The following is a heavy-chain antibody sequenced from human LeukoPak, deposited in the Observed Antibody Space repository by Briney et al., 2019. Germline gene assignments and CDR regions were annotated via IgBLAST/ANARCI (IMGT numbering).Heavy chain of an antibody. Sequence: GSSVKVSCKASGGTFSSYAINWVRQAPGQGLEWMGRIISLLGVTNYVPKFQDRLTITAGKSAGTAYMELNSLTSEDTAIYYCASEPSRLDNWDGDSWGQGTLVTVSS. CDR2: IISLLGVT. CDR1: GGTFSSYA. J-gene: IGHJ4*02. D-gene: IGHD1-20*01. CDR3: ASEPSRLDNWDGDS. V-gene: IGHV1-69*04.